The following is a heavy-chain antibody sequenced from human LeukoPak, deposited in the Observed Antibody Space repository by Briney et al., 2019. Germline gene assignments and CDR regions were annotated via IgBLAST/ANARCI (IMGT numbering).Heavy chain of an antibody. CDR1: GFTFRNFG. D-gene: IGHD1-1*01. CDR2: IYYDGGKK. V-gene: IGHV3-33*01. CDR3: ARDRLEIKYFDL. J-gene: IGHJ2*01. Sequence: GGSLRLSCAASGFTFRNFGMHWVRQGPGKGLEWVAVIYYDGGKKYYADSVKGRFTISRDNSKNTLYLQLNSLRAEDTAVYYCARDRLEIKYFDLWGRGTQVTASS.